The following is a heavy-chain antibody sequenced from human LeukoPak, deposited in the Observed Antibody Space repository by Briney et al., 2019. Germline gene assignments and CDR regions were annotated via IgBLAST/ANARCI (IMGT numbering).Heavy chain of an antibody. CDR1: GGSISSSSYY. D-gene: IGHD3-3*01. CDR3: ASRSSIWSGYQDTLYYFDS. Sequence: SETLSLTCTVSGGSISSSSYYWGWIRQPPGKGLEWIGSFYYSGSTNYNPSLKSRVTISVDTSKNQFSLKPSSVTAADTAVYYCASRSSIWSGYQDTLYYFDSWGLGTLVTVSS. CDR2: FYYSGST. V-gene: IGHV4-39*07. J-gene: IGHJ4*02.